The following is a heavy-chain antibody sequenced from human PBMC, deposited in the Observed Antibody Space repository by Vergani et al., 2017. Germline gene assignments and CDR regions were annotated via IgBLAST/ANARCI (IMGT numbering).Heavy chain of an antibody. J-gene: IGHJ4*02. Sequence: EVQLLESGGGLVQPGGSLRLSCAASGFTFSSYAMSWVRQAPGKGLEWVSVISISGGSTNYADSVKGRFTISRDNSRNTLYLQMNSLRAEATAVYYCAKDVCGYDSITFDSWGQGTLVTVSS. V-gene: IGHV3-23*01. D-gene: IGHD5-12*01. CDR1: GFTFSSYA. CDR2: ISISGGST. CDR3: AKDVCGYDSITFDS.